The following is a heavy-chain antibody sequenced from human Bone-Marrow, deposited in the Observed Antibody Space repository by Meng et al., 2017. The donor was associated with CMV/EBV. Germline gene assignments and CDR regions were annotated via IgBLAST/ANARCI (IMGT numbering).Heavy chain of an antibody. CDR2: IKQDGSEK. CDR3: ARVIAARPRYFDL. Sequence: GESLKISCAASGFTFSSYWMSWVRQAPGKGLEWVANIKQDGSEKYYVDSVKGRFTISRDNAKNSLYLQMNSLRAEDTAVYYRARVIAARPRYFDLWGRGTRVTVSS. J-gene: IGHJ2*01. D-gene: IGHD6-6*01. CDR1: GFTFSSYW. V-gene: IGHV3-7*01.